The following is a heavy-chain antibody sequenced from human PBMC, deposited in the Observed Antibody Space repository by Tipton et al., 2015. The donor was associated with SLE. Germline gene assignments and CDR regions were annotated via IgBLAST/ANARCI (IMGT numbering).Heavy chain of an antibody. Sequence: SLRLSCAASGFTFSSYSMNWVRQAPGKGLEWVSRIKPDGRTINYVDSVKGRFTISRDNTKNSLYLQMNSLRAEDTAVYYCASPPYYGSGSYRPYWYFDLWGRGTLVTVSS. CDR2: IKPDGRTI. D-gene: IGHD3-10*01. CDR1: GFTFSSYS. CDR3: ASPPYYGSGSYRPYWYFDL. J-gene: IGHJ2*01. V-gene: IGHV3-48*04.